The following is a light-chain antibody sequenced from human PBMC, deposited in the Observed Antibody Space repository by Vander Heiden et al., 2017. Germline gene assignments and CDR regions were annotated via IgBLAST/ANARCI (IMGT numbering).Light chain of an antibody. Sequence: EIVLTQSPATLSLSPGERATLSRRASQSVSSYLAWYQQKPGQAPRLLIYDASNRATGIPARFSGSGSGTDFTLTISSLEPGDFAVYYCQQRSNWPPIFTFGPGTKVDIK. CDR1: QSVSSY. V-gene: IGKV3-11*01. CDR3: QQRSNWPPIFT. CDR2: DAS. J-gene: IGKJ3*01.